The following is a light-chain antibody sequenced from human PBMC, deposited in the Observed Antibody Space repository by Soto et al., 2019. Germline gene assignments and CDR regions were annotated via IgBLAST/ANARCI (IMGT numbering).Light chain of an antibody. V-gene: IGLV2-11*01. J-gene: IGLJ3*02. CDR3: CSYAGSHSWV. Sequence: QSALTQPRSVSGSPGQSVTISCTGTSSDVGGYNYVSWYQQHPGKAPKLMIYDVNKRPSGVPDRFSGSKSGSTASLTISGLQAEDEVDYYCCSYAGSHSWVFGGGTKLTFL. CDR2: DVN. CDR1: SSDVGGYNY.